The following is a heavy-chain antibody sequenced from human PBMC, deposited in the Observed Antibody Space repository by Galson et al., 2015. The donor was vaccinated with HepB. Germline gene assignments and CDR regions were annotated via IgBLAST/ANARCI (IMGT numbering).Heavy chain of an antibody. J-gene: IGHJ4*02. CDR2: IYPGDSDT. Sequence: QSGAEVKKLGESLKISCKGSGYSFTSYWIGWVRQMPGKGLEWMGIIYPGDSDTRYTPSFQGQVTISAAKSISTAYLQWSSLKAWEPASYYGAGRGGGLMGRGDLGDYWGQGTLVTVSS. V-gene: IGHV5-51*03. CDR3: AGRGGGLMGRGDLGDY. CDR1: GYSFTSYW. D-gene: IGHD3-10*01.